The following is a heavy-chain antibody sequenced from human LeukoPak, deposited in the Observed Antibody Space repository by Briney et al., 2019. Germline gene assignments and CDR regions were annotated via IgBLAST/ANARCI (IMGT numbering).Heavy chain of an antibody. CDR2: IYTSGST. CDR3: ARDLLSAYSGSLVWIP. V-gene: IGHV4-61*02. CDR1: GGSISSGSYY. Sequence: PSETLSLTCTVSGGSISSGSYYWSWIRQPAGKGLEWIGRIYTSGSTNYNPPLKSRVTISVDTSKNQFSLKLSSVTAADTAVYYCARDLLSAYSGSLVWIPWGQGTLVTVSS. D-gene: IGHD1-26*01. J-gene: IGHJ5*02.